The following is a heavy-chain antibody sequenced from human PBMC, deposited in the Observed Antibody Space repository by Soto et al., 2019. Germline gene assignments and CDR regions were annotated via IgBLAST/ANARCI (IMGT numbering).Heavy chain of an antibody. CDR3: ARGHCSSTSCYGTDYYYTMDV. Sequence: APVKVSCKASGYTFTGNYIHCVRQAPGQGLEWMGWINPNRCDTSYAQKFQGRVTMTRYTSVTTAYMGLSRLRSDDTAVYYCARGHCSSTSCYGTDYYYTMDVWGQGTTVAVSS. V-gene: IGHV1-2*02. CDR2: INPNRCDT. CDR1: GYTFTGNY. J-gene: IGHJ6*02. D-gene: IGHD2-2*01.